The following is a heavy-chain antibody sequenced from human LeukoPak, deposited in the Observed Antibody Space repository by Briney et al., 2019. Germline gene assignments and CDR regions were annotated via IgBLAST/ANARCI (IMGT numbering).Heavy chain of an antibody. J-gene: IGHJ4*02. CDR1: GGSISSYY. CDR3: ARGAMATTPFFDY. D-gene: IGHD5-24*01. CDR2: IYYSGST. V-gene: IGHV4-59*01. Sequence: SETLSLTCTVSGGSISSYYWSWIRRPPRKGLEWIGYIYYSGSTNFNPSLKSRVTMSLDTSRNQFSLKLTSLTAADTAVYYCARGAMATTPFFDYWGQGTLVTVSS.